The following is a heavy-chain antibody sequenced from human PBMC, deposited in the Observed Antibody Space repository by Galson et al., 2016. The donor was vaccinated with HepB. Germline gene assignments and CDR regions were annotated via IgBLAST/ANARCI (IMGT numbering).Heavy chain of an antibody. D-gene: IGHD2-21*02. Sequence: SLRLSCAASGFTFKYHAMSWVRQAPGSGLEWVAVISDGGTAHYADSVKGRFTISRDNSKNTVYLQMDNLRADDTAVYYCVKDFRSCGGGDCYGWFDPWGQGILVTVSS. CDR2: ISDGGTA. V-gene: IGHV3-23*01. J-gene: IGHJ5*02. CDR3: VKDFRSCGGGDCYGWFDP. CDR1: GFTFKYHA.